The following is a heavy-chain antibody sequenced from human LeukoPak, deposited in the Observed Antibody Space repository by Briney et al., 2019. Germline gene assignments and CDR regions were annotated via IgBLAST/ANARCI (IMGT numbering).Heavy chain of an antibody. V-gene: IGHV4-34*01. Sequence: PSETLSLTCAVYGGSFSGYYWSWIRQPPGKGLEWIGEINHSGSTNYNPSLKSRVTISVDTSKNQFSLKLSSVTAADTAVYYCARGGGAMVRGVRRRNWFDPWGQGTLVTVSS. CDR2: INHSGST. D-gene: IGHD3-10*01. J-gene: IGHJ5*02. CDR1: GGSFSGYY. CDR3: ARGGGAMVRGVRRRNWFDP.